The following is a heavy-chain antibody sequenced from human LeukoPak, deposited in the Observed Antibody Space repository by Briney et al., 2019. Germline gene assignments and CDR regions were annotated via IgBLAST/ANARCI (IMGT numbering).Heavy chain of an antibody. CDR2: ISSSSRYI. D-gene: IGHD2-2*01. CDR1: GFTFSTYS. Sequence: PGGSLRLSCAASGFTFSTYSMNWVRQAPGKGLEWVSSISSSSRYIYYADSVKGRFTISRDNAENSLYLQMNSLRAEDTAVYYCARGGYDKPIDYWGQGTLVTVSS. CDR3: ARGGYDKPIDY. J-gene: IGHJ4*02. V-gene: IGHV3-21*01.